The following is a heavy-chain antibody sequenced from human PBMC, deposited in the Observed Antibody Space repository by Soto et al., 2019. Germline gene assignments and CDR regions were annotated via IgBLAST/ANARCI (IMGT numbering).Heavy chain of an antibody. CDR2: IYYSGST. Sequence: QVQLQESGPGLVKPSETLSLTCTVSGGSISSYYWSWIRQPPGKGLEWIGYIYYSGSTNYNPSLQSRVTISVHTSKNQFSLKLSSVTAADTAVYYCARHPSYDFWSGFNYYYMDVWGKGTTVTVSS. V-gene: IGHV4-59*08. CDR1: GGSISSYY. CDR3: ARHPSYDFWSGFNYYYMDV. J-gene: IGHJ6*03. D-gene: IGHD3-3*01.